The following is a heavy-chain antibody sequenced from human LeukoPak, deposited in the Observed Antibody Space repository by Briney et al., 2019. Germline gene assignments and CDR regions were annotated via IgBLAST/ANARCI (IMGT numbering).Heavy chain of an antibody. V-gene: IGHV1-2*02. Sequence: ASVKVSCKASGYTFTGYYMHWVRQAPGQGLEWMGWINPNSGGTNYAQKFQGRVTMTRDTSISTAYMELSRLRSDDTAVYYCARRLLWFGNFDYWGQGTLVTVSS. J-gene: IGHJ4*02. CDR3: ARRLLWFGNFDY. CDR1: GYTFTGYY. D-gene: IGHD3-10*01. CDR2: INPNSGGT.